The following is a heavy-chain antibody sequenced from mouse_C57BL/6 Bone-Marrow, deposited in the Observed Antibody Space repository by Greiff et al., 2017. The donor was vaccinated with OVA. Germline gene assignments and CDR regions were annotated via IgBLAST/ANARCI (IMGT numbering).Heavy chain of an antibody. CDR3: ARRRWSHWYFDV. D-gene: IGHD2-3*01. CDR1: GYAFSSYW. J-gene: IGHJ1*03. V-gene: IGHV1-80*01. Sequence: QVQLQQSGAELVKPGASVKISCKASGYAFSSYWMNWVKQRPGQGLEWIGQIYPGDGDTNYNGKFKGKATLTADKSSSTTYMQLSSLTSEDSAVYFCARRRWSHWYFDVWGTGTTVTVSS. CDR2: IYPGDGDT.